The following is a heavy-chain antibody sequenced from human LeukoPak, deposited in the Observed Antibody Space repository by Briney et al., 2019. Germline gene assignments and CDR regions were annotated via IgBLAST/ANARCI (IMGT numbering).Heavy chain of an antibody. CDR3: VRKFATGD. CDR2: VKSDGTAT. J-gene: IGHJ4*02. V-gene: IGHV3-74*01. Sequence: EGSLRLSCAASGFTFSGHLMHWVRQAQGTGLVWVSSVKSDGTATNYADSVKGRFTISRDNAKNTLYLQMNSLRVEDTAVYYCVRKFATGDWGQGTLVTVSS. CDR1: GFTFSGHL. D-gene: IGHD1-14*01.